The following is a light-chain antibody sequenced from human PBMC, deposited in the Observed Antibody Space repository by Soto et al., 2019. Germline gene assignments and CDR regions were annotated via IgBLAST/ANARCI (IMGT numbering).Light chain of an antibody. Sequence: DIVMTQSPDSLAVSLGERATINCKSSQSVLYSSNNNNYLAWYQQKPGQPPKLLIYDTSTRATGIPARFSGSGSGTEFTLTISSLQSEDFAVYYCQQYNNWPRTFGQGTKVDIK. V-gene: IGKV4-1*01. CDR1: QSVLYSSNNNNY. CDR3: QQYNNWPRT. J-gene: IGKJ1*01. CDR2: DTS.